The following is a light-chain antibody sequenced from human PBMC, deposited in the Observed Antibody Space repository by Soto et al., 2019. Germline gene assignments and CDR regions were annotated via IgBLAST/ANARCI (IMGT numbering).Light chain of an antibody. CDR1: QTINNN. J-gene: IGKJ1*01. Sequence: VMTQAPATLSVPPGERATLSCRASQTINNNVAWYQLKDGQVPRLVIYGASTRATGIPDRFSGSGSGTDFTLTISSLQSEDFAVYYCQQRSNWPPTFGQGTKWIS. CDR2: GAS. V-gene: IGKV3D-15*01. CDR3: QQRSNWPPT.